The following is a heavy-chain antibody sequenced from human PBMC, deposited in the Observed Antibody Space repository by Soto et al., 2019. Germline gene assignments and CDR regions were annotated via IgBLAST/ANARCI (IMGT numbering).Heavy chain of an antibody. CDR3: ARSPRSSPYFDY. CDR2: IYPGDHET. V-gene: IGHV5-51*01. J-gene: IGHJ4*02. Sequence: XESLKLSCQCSGYTFSNFWIGLVLQLPGKGLEWMGIIYPGDHETRYSPSFHGKVTISADKSINTAYLQWNSLEASDTAFYFCARSPRSSPYFDYWGQGALVTVSS. D-gene: IGHD6-13*01. CDR1: GYTFSNFW.